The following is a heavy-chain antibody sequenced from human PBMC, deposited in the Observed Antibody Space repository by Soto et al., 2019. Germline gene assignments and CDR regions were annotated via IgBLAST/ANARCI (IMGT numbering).Heavy chain of an antibody. J-gene: IGHJ5*02. D-gene: IGHD2-2*01. CDR3: ARGISIVVVPAAMYNWFDP. CDR1: GYTFTGYY. V-gene: IGHV1-2*04. CDR2: INPNSGGT. Sequence: ASVKVSCKASGYTFTGYYMHCVRQAPGQGLEWMGWINPNSGGTNYAQKFQGWVTMTRDTSISTAYMELSRLRSDDTAVYYCARGISIVVVPAAMYNWFDPWGQGTLVTVSS.